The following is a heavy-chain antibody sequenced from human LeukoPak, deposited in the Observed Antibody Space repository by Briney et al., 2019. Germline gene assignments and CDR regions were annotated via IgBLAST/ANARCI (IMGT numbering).Heavy chain of an antibody. CDR3: ARASGSFDY. CDR1: GFTFSSYG. CDR2: IWSDGSNK. V-gene: IGHV3-33*01. J-gene: IGHJ4*02. Sequence: GGSLRLSCEASGFTFSSYGIHWVRQAPGKGLEWVAVIWSDGSNKYYADSVKGRFTISRDNSKDTLYLQLNSLRAEDTAVYYCARASGSFDYWGQGTLVSVSS. D-gene: IGHD1-26*01.